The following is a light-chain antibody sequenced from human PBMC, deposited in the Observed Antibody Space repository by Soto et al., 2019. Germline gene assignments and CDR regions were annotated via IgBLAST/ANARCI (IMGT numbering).Light chain of an antibody. Sequence: QSVLTQPASVSGSPGQSITISCTGTSSDVGGYNYVSWYQQHPGKAPKLMIYEVSNRPSGVSNRFSGSKSGNTASLTISGLQAEDEADYYCSSYTSSFYVFRTGTKVTVL. J-gene: IGLJ1*01. CDR1: SSDVGGYNY. V-gene: IGLV2-14*01. CDR3: SSYTSSFYV. CDR2: EVS.